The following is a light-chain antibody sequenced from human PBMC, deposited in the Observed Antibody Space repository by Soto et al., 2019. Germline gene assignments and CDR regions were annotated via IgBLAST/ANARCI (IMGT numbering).Light chain of an antibody. CDR1: EDILSW. Sequence: DIQMTQSPSSVSASVGDRVTITCRASEDILSWLAWYQQKPGEAPRLLIYASSNLQSGVPSRFSGSGSGTEFTLTITGLQPGDFGTYYCQQANSFPITFGPGTRLEIK. V-gene: IGKV1-12*01. J-gene: IGKJ3*01. CDR2: ASS. CDR3: QQANSFPIT.